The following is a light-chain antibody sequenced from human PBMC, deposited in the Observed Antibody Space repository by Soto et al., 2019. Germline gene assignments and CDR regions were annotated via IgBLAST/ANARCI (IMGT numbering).Light chain of an antibody. CDR2: QDS. V-gene: IGLV3-1*01. CDR3: QAWDSSTVV. CDR1: KLGDKY. J-gene: IGLJ2*01. Sequence: SYELTQPPSVSVSSGQTASITCSGDKLGDKYACWYQQKPGQSPVLVIYQDSKRPSGIPERFSCSNSGNTATLTISGTQAMDEADYYCQAWDSSTVVFGGGTKVTVL.